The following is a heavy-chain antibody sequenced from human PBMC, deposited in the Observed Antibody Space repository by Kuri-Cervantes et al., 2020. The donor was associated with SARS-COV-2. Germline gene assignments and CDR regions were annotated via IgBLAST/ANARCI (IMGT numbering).Heavy chain of an antibody. V-gene: IGHV3-23*01. D-gene: IGHD2-15*01. CDR1: GFTFSSYA. CDR3: ARSFRYCSGGSCYDYYYGMDV. CDR2: ISGSGGST. J-gene: IGHJ6*02. Sequence: GSLRLSCAASGFTFSSYAMSWVRQAPGKGLEWVSAISGSGGSTYYADSVKGRFTISRDNSKNTLYLQMNSLRAEDTAVYYCARSFRYCSGGSCYDYYYGMDVWGQGTMVTVAS.